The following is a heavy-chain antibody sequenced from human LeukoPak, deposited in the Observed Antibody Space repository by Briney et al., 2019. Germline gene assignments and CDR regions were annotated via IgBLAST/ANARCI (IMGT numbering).Heavy chain of an antibody. CDR1: GGSISSYY. V-gene: IGHV4-59*01. Sequence: SETLSLTCTVSGGSISSYYWSWIRQPPGKGLEWIGYIYYSGSTNYNPSLKSRVTISVDTSKNQFSLKLSSVTAADTAVYYCARASGYSSSWLIYYYYGMDVWGQGTTVTVSS. J-gene: IGHJ6*02. CDR2: IYYSGST. D-gene: IGHD6-13*01. CDR3: ARASGYSSSWLIYYYYGMDV.